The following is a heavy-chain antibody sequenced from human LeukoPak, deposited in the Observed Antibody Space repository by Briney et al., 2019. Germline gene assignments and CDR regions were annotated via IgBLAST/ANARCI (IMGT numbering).Heavy chain of an antibody. Sequence: SETLSLTCTVSGGSISSGSYYWSWIRQPPGKGLEWIGEINHSGSTNYNPSLKSRVTISVDTSKNQFSLKLSSVTAADTAVYYCARGHWQWLAVGPFDYWGQGTLVTVSS. CDR3: ARGHWQWLAVGPFDY. V-gene: IGHV4-39*07. J-gene: IGHJ4*02. CDR2: INHSGST. D-gene: IGHD6-19*01. CDR1: GGSISSGSYY.